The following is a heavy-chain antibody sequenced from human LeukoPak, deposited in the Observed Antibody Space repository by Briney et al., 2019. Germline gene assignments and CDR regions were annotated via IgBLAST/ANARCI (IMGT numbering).Heavy chain of an antibody. CDR3: ARAYSSGWYEGWFDP. CDR1: GFTFSSYS. CDR2: ISSSSSYI. Sequence: GGSLRLSCAASGFTFSSYSMNWVRQAPGKGLEWVSSISSSSSYIYYADSVKGRFTISRDNAKNSLYLQMNSLRAEDTAVYYCARAYSSGWYEGWFDPWGQGTLVTVSS. V-gene: IGHV3-21*01. D-gene: IGHD6-19*01. J-gene: IGHJ5*02.